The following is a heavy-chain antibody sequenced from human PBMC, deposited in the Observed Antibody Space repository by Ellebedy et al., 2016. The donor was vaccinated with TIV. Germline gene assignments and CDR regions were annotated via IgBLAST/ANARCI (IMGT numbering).Heavy chain of an antibody. CDR1: GYTFTDYD. Sequence: AASVKVPCKASGYTFTDYDINWVRQATGQGLEYLGWMKPGSGNTGYAQKFEGRVTMTRNTSTSTAYMELSSLRSDDTAVYYCVVGLFHPWGQGTLVSVSS. CDR2: MKPGSGNT. J-gene: IGHJ5*02. D-gene: IGHD3/OR15-3a*01. V-gene: IGHV1-8*01. CDR3: VVGLFHP.